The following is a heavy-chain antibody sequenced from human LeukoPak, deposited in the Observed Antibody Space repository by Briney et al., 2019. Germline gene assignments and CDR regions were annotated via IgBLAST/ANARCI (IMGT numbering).Heavy chain of an antibody. CDR3: ARAIMPRITMIVVVPGDAFDT. D-gene: IGHD3-22*01. CDR2: IWYDGSNK. V-gene: IGHV3-33*01. Sequence: GRSLRLSCAASGFTFSSYGMHWVRQAPGKGLEWVAVIWYDGSNKYYADSVKGRFTISRDNSKNTLYLQMNSLRAEDTAVYYCARAIMPRITMIVVVPGDAFDTWGQGTMVTVSS. J-gene: IGHJ3*02. CDR1: GFTFSSYG.